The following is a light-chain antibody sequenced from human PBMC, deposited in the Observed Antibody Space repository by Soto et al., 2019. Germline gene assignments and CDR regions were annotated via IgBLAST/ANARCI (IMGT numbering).Light chain of an antibody. CDR2: AAS. J-gene: IGKJ1*01. CDR1: LPISNY. Sequence: DIQITHSPSSLSASVGDRVTITFRASLPISNYLAWYQQKTGKIPNXXIYAASTLQAGVPSRFRGSGSGTDFSITISSINPEDVETYYCQQVDSYTRTFGQGTKVDI. CDR3: QQVDSYTRT. V-gene: IGKV1-27*01.